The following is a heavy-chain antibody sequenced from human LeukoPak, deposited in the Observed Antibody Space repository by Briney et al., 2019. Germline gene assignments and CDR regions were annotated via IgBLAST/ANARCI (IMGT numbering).Heavy chain of an antibody. CDR3: AAQAATALDY. J-gene: IGHJ4*02. CDR1: DGSISSYY. Sequence: SETLPLTCTVSDGSISSYYWNWIRQSPGRGLEWIGYIYYSGSTNYNPSLKSRVTISVDTSKNQFSLKLSSVTAADTAVYYCAAQAATALDYWGQGTLVTVSS. D-gene: IGHD6-13*01. V-gene: IGHV4-59*01. CDR2: IYYSGST.